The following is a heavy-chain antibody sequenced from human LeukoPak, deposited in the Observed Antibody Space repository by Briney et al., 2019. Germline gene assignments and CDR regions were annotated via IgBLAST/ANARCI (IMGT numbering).Heavy chain of an antibody. J-gene: IGHJ4*02. CDR1: GHSISSGYY. CDR2: INHSGST. Sequence: SETLSLTCAVSGHSISSGYYWGWIRQPPGKGLEWIGEINHSGSTNYNPSLKSRVTISVDTSKNQFSLKLSSVTAADTAVYYCARGCSSTSCLYYFDYWGQGTLVTVSS. CDR3: ARGCSSTSCLYYFDY. V-gene: IGHV4-38-2*01. D-gene: IGHD2-2*01.